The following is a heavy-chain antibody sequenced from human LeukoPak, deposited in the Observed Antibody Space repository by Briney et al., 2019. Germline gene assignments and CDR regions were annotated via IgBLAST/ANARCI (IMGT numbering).Heavy chain of an antibody. Sequence: GGSLRLSCAASGFIFSDYYMTWIRQAPGKGLEWVSYISGSGTNIDYADSVKGRFTISRDNAKNSVYLQMNSLRAEDTAVYYCAISANGGNSFWNYWGQGTLVTVSS. J-gene: IGHJ4*02. V-gene: IGHV3-11*01. D-gene: IGHD4-23*01. CDR1: GFIFSDYY. CDR3: AISANGGNSFWNY. CDR2: ISGSGTNI.